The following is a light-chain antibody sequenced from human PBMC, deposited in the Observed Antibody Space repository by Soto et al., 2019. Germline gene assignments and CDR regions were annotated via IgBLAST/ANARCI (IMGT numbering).Light chain of an antibody. CDR3: SPYAGSNTLL. CDR2: EVT. V-gene: IGLV2-8*01. Sequence: QSVLTQPPSASGSPGQSVTISCTGTSSDIGGYNYVSWYQQRPGKAPKLMIYEVTKRPSGVPDRFSGSKSGSTASLTVSGLQAEDEADYFCSPYAGSNTLLFGGGTKLTVL. CDR1: SSDIGGYNY. J-gene: IGLJ2*01.